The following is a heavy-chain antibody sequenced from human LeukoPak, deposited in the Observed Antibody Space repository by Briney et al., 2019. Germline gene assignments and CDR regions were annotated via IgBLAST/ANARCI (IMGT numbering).Heavy chain of an antibody. CDR3: ARQYSSSWHYYYNYLDV. J-gene: IGHJ6*03. CDR1: GFIFDDYA. CDR2: ISWDGGRT. V-gene: IGHV3-43D*03. Sequence: GGPLRLSCAASGFIFDDYAMHWVRQAPGQGLEWVSLISWDGGRTNYADSVKGRFTVSRDKSKNSLFLEMNSLRSEDTALYFCARQYSSSWHYYYNYLDVWDKGTTVTVSS. D-gene: IGHD6-13*01.